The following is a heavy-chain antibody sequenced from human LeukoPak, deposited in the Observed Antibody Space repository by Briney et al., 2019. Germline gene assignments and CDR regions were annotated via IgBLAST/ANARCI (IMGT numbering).Heavy chain of an antibody. V-gene: IGHV1-2*02. J-gene: IGHJ6*03. CDR3: ARETIVVVVAATQRAFNYYYYMDV. CDR1: GYTFTGYY. D-gene: IGHD2-15*01. CDR2: INPNSGGT. Sequence: ASVKVSCTASGYTFTGYYMHWVRQAPGQGLEWMGWINPNSGGTNYAQKFQGRVIMTRDTSISTAYMELSRLRSDDTAVYYCARETIVVVVAATQRAFNYYYYMDVWGKGTTVTVSS.